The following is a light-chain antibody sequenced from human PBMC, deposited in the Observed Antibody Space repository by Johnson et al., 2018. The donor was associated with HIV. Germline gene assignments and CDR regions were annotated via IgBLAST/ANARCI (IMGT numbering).Light chain of an antibody. J-gene: IGLJ1*01. CDR1: SSNIGNNY. CDR2: DNN. CDR3: ATWDASLNGYV. V-gene: IGLV1-51*01. Sequence: QSVLTQPPSVSAAPGQKVTISCSGSSSNIGNNYVSWYQLLPGTAPKLLIYDNNKRPSGIPDRFSGSKSGTSASLAISGLQSEDEADYYCATWDASLNGYVFGTWTKVHVL.